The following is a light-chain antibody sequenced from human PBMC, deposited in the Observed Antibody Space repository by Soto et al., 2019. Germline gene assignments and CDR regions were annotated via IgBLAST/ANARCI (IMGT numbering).Light chain of an antibody. Sequence: QMTQSPSTLSASVGDRITITCRASQGIDDWLAWYQQKPGKVPKLLIYRASNLRSGVPSRFSGRGFGTEFTLTITSLQPDDSATYYCQEYNSYFGGGTKVEIK. CDR1: QGIDDW. V-gene: IGKV1-5*03. J-gene: IGKJ4*01. CDR2: RAS. CDR3: QEYNSY.